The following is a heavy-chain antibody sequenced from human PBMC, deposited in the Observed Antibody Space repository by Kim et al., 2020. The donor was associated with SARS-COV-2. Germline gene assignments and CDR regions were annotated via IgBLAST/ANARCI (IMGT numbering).Heavy chain of an antibody. Sequence: SETLSLTCTVSGGSISSYYWSWIRQPPGKGLEWIGYIYYSGSNNYNPSLKSRVTISVDTSKNQFSLKLSSVTAADTAVYYCARFNYYDSSGYFPFDYWGQGTLVTVSS. CDR2: IYYSGSN. D-gene: IGHD3-22*01. V-gene: IGHV4-59*01. CDR3: ARFNYYDSSGYFPFDY. CDR1: GGSISSYY. J-gene: IGHJ4*02.